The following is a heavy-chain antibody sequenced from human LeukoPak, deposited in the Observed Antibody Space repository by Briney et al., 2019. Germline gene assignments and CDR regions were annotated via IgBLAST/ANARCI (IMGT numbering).Heavy chain of an antibody. Sequence: PGGSLRLSCAASGFTFSDYYMSWIRQAPGKGLEWVSYISSSSSYTNYADSVKGRFTISRDNAKNSLYLQMNSLRAEDTAIYYCARVRLQPSYYFDFWGQGTLVTASS. CDR3: ARVRLQPSYYFDF. J-gene: IGHJ4*02. D-gene: IGHD5-18*01. CDR1: GFTFSDYY. V-gene: IGHV3-11*05. CDR2: ISSSSSYT.